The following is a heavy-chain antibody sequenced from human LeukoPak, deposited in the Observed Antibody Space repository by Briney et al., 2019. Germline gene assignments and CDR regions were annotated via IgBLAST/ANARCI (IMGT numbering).Heavy chain of an antibody. J-gene: IGHJ6*03. D-gene: IGHD2-2*01. CDR2: ISYDGSNK. Sequence: GGSLRLSCAASGFTFSSYAMHWVRQVPGKGLEWVAVISYDGSNKYYADSVKGRFTISRDNSKNTLYLEMNSLRAEDTAVYYCARDPNQLSYYYYYYMDVWGKGTTVTVSS. CDR1: GFTFSSYA. V-gene: IGHV3-30*04. CDR3: ARDPNQLSYYYYYYMDV.